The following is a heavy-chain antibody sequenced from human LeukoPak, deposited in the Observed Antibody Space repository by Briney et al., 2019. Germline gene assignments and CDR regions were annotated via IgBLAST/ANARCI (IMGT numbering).Heavy chain of an antibody. CDR3: ARKGFGSITVPGTFDY. D-gene: IGHD6-19*01. CDR2: IRYDGSNK. Sequence: PGGSLRLSCAASGFTFGNFGMHWVRQAPGKGLEWVAFIRYDGSNKYYVDSVKGRFTISRDNSKNTLSLQMNSLRPEDTAVYYCARKGFGSITVPGTFDYWGQGILVTVSS. J-gene: IGHJ4*02. CDR1: GFTFGNFG. V-gene: IGHV3-30*02.